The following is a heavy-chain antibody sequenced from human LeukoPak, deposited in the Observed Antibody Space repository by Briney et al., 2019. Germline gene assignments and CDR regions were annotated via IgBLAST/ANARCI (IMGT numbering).Heavy chain of an antibody. D-gene: IGHD2-21*02. CDR2: INPSGGST. CDR1: GYTFTSYY. Sequence: ASVKVSCKASGYTFTSYYMHWVRQAPGQGLEWMGIINPSGGSTSYAQKFQGRVTMTRDMSTSTVYMELSNLRSEDTAVYYCARGIGDRFRLQHVIDYWGQGTLVTVSS. J-gene: IGHJ4*02. CDR3: ARGIGDRFRLQHVIDY. V-gene: IGHV1-46*01.